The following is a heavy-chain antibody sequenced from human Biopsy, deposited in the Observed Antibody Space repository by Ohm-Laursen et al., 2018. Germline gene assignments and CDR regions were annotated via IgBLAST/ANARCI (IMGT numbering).Heavy chain of an antibody. V-gene: IGHV3-21*01. CDR1: GFSVSSYD. Sequence: SLRLSCAASGFSVSSYDMNWVRQAPGKGLEWISYISETSSHIYGADSVRGRFTVARDIAKNSLYLQLNSLRVKDTAVYYCARDSSRRAREGGMDVWGQGTTVTVSS. CDR2: ISETSSHI. D-gene: IGHD6-6*01. J-gene: IGHJ6*02. CDR3: ARDSSRRAREGGMDV.